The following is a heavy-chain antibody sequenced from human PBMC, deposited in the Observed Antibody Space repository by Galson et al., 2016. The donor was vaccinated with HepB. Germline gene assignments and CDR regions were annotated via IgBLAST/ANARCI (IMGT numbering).Heavy chain of an antibody. CDR1: GGSINSYS. Sequence: SETLSLTCTVSGGSINSYSWSWIRQPPGKGLEWVAFIDDNGSTKYNPSLKSRVTTSIDTSKNHVSLKLTSVTPADTAVYHCARCRGLTGNAFDVWGQGTVVTVSS. CDR2: IDDNGST. J-gene: IGHJ3*01. V-gene: IGHV4-59*08. D-gene: IGHD7-27*01. CDR3: ARCRGLTGNAFDV.